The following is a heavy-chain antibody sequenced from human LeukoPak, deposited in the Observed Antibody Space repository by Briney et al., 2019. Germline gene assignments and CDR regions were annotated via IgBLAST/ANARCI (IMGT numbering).Heavy chain of an antibody. CDR2: IYSGGST. D-gene: IGHD6-13*01. V-gene: IGHV3-66*02. CDR3: ARVGGSSRSPFDY. CDR1: GFTVSSNY. J-gene: IGHJ4*02. Sequence: GGSLRLSCAASGFTVSSNYMSWVRQAPGKGLEGVSVIYSGGSTYYADSVKGRFTISRDNSKNTLYLQMNSLRAEDTAVYYCARVGGSSRSPFDYWGQGTLVTVSS.